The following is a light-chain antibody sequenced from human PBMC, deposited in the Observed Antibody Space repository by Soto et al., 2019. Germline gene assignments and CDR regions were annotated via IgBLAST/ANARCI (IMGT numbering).Light chain of an antibody. CDR2: EVS. J-gene: IGLJ1*01. CDR3: SSYAGRDTVV. Sequence: QSDLTQPPSASESPGQSVTVSCTGTSSDIGDTHYVSWYQQHPGKAPKLMVYEVSKRPSGVPDRFSGSKSGNTASLTVSGLLAEDEGDYYCSSYAGRDTVVFGSGTKVTVL. CDR1: SSDIGDTHY. V-gene: IGLV2-8*01.